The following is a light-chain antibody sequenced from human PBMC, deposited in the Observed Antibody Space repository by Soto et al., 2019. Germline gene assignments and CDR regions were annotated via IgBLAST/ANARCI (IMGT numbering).Light chain of an antibody. CDR3: MQGTHWPPT. CDR2: RVS. CDR1: QSVVYSDGSAY. J-gene: IGKJ1*01. V-gene: IGKV2-30*01. Sequence: DVVMTQSPLSLPVTLGQPASISCRSSQSVVYSDGSAYLTWFQQRPGQSPRRLIYRVSNRDSGVPDRFSGSGSGTDFTLKISRVEAEDVGVYYCMQGTHWPPTFGRGTKVEIK.